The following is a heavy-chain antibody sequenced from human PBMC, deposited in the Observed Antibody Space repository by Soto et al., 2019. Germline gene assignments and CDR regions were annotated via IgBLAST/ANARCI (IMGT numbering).Heavy chain of an antibody. Sequence: GASVKVSCKASGGTFSSYAISWVRQAPGQGLEWMGGIIPIFGTANYAQKFQGRVTITADESTSTAYMELSSLRSEDTAVYYCARALTPRNLYYYGMDVWGKGTTVTVSS. D-gene: IGHD1-1*01. CDR3: ARALTPRNLYYYGMDV. J-gene: IGHJ6*04. V-gene: IGHV1-69*13. CDR2: IIPIFGTA. CDR1: GGTFSSYA.